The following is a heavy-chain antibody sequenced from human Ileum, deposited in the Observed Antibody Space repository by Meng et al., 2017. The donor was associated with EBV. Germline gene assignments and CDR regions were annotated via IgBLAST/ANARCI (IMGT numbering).Heavy chain of an antibody. CDR1: GGSISRSDW. D-gene: IGHD3-22*01. Sequence: QVQLQESGPGLVKPSETRSPTSAVYGGSISRSDWWSWVRQPPGKGLEWIGETSHSGSTNYSPSLKSRVTISLDKSKNQLSLKLNSVTAADTAVYYCASSDYYRSDYWGQGTLVTVSS. CDR3: ASSDYYRSDY. CDR2: TSHSGST. J-gene: IGHJ4*02. V-gene: IGHV4-4*02.